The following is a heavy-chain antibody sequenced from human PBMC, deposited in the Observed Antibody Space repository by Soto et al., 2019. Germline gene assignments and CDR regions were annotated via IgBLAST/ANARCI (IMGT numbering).Heavy chain of an antibody. V-gene: IGHV5-51*01. J-gene: IGHJ4*02. CDR2: VYPGDSDR. Sequence: GESLKISCKGSGYTFTSYWIAWVRLLPGKGLEWLGSVYPGDSDRRDNPTFQGHVTMSVDKSSNTVYLQWSSLNASDTAMYYCARGGNQLEYWGQGVLVTVSS. CDR1: GYTFTSYW. CDR3: ARGGNQLEY. D-gene: IGHD6-25*01.